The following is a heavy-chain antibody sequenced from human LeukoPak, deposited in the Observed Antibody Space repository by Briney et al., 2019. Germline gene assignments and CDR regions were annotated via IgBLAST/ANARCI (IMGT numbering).Heavy chain of an antibody. D-gene: IGHD5-18*01. J-gene: IGHJ4*02. CDR1: RGSISSYY. Sequence: LETLSLTCTVSRGSISSYYWSWIRQPPGKGLEWIGYIYYSGSTNYNPSLKSRVTISVDTSMNQFSLKLSSVTAADTAVYYCASLSIRGYSYGSFDYWGQGTLVTVSS. CDR3: ASLSIRGYSYGSFDY. V-gene: IGHV4-59*08. CDR2: IYYSGST.